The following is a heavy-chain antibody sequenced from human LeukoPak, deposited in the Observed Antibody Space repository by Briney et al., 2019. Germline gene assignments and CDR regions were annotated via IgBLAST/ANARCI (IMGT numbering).Heavy chain of an antibody. CDR2: INSDGSTT. CDR1: GFTFISYW. CDR3: AKGSVAAPAIFDY. D-gene: IGHD6-13*01. V-gene: IGHV3-74*01. J-gene: IGHJ4*02. Sequence: QPGGSLRLSCAASGFTFISYWMHWVRQAPGKGLVWVSRINSDGSTTSYAASVKGRFTISRDTAKNTLYLQMNSLRAEDTAVYYCAKGSVAAPAIFDYWGQGTLVTVSS.